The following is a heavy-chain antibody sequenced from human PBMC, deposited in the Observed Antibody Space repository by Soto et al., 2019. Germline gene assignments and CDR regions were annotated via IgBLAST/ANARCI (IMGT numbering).Heavy chain of an antibody. D-gene: IGHD6-13*01. V-gene: IGHV4-30-2*01. J-gene: IGHJ4*02. Sequence: SETLSLTCTVSGGSINSGGYSWTWIRQPPGKGLEWIGFIYHTGTTYYNPSLKSRVTISVDRSKNQFSLKLNSVTAADTAVYYCARGVKNRYNSNFFDYWGQGTLRTVSS. CDR2: IYHTGTT. CDR1: GGSINSGGYS. CDR3: ARGVKNRYNSNFFDY.